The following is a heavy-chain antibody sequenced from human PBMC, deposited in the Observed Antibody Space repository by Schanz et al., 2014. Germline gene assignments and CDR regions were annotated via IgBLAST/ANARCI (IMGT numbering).Heavy chain of an antibody. CDR3: ARPALWFGDNCFDP. D-gene: IGHD3-10*01. J-gene: IGHJ5*02. V-gene: IGHV3-33*01. Sequence: QGQLVESGGGVVQPGKSLRLSCATSGFIFRSFGIHWVRQAPGKGLEWVAVIWSDGTNEYYADSVKGRFTISGDSSKYTVYLQMNSLRAEDTAVYYCARPALWFGDNCFDPWGQGTLXTVSS. CDR2: IWSDGTNE. CDR1: GFIFRSFG.